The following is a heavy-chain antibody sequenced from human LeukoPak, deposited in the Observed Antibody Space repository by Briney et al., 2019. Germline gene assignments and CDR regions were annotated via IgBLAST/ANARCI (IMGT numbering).Heavy chain of an antibody. J-gene: IGHJ3*02. CDR2: IYYSGST. Sequence: SETLSLTCTVSGGSISSYYWSWIRQPPGKGLEWIGYIYYSGSTNYNPSLKSRVTISVDTSKNQFSLKLSPVTAADTAVYYCARVRGSYKVDAFDIWGQGTMVTVSS. D-gene: IGHD1-26*01. V-gene: IGHV4-59*01. CDR3: ARVRGSYKVDAFDI. CDR1: GGSISSYY.